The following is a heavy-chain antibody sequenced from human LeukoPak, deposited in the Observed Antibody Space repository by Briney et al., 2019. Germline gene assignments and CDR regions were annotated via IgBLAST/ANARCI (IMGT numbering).Heavy chain of an antibody. D-gene: IGHD3-3*01. CDR2: IIPIFGTA. CDR3: ARTGDFWSGYEGSSYWFDP. CDR1: GGTFSSYA. V-gene: IGHV1-69*13. J-gene: IGHJ5*02. Sequence: GASVKVSCKASGGTFSSYAISWVRQAPGQGLEWMGGIIPIFGTANYAQKFQGRVTITADESTSTAYMELSSLRSEDTAVYYCARTGDFWSGYEGSSYWFDPWGQGTLVTVSS.